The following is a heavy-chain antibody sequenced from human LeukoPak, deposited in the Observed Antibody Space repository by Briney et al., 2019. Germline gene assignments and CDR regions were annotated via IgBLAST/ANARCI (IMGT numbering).Heavy chain of an antibody. CDR2: IWYDGSNK. D-gene: IGHD1-1*01. CDR1: GFTFSSYG. CDR3: ARTGSDQDAFDI. Sequence: TGGSLRRSCAASGFTFSSYGMHWVRQAPGKGLEWVAVIWYDGSNKYYADSVRGRFTISRDNSKNTLDLQMNSLRAEDTAVYYCARTGSDQDAFDIWGQGTMVTVSS. J-gene: IGHJ3*02. V-gene: IGHV3-33*01.